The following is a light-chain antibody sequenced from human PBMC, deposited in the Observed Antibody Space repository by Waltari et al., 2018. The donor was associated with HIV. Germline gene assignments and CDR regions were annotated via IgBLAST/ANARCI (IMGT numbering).Light chain of an antibody. J-gene: IGLJ3*02. Sequence: QSALTHPASVSGSPGQSISISCPGTSSSVGTSPSVSWYQQHPGKAPTLMIYEVSNRPSGVSERFSGSKSGNTASLTISGFQAEDDADYYCSSKTTSTTWVFGGGTKLTVL. CDR3: SSKTTSTTWV. CDR2: EVS. CDR1: SSSVGTSPS. V-gene: IGLV2-14*03.